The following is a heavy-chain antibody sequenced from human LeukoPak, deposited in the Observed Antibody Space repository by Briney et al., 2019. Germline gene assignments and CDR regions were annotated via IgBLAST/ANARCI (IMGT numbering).Heavy chain of an antibody. CDR2: IRYDGSNK. J-gene: IGHJ4*02. V-gene: IGHV3-30*02. Sequence: GGSLRLSCAASGFTFSSYGMHWVRQAPCKGLEWVAFIRYDGSNKYYADSVKGRFTISRDNSKNTLYLQMNSLRAEDTAVYYCAKVEYSSTDYWGQGTLVTVSS. CDR1: GFTFSSYG. D-gene: IGHD6-6*01. CDR3: AKVEYSSTDY.